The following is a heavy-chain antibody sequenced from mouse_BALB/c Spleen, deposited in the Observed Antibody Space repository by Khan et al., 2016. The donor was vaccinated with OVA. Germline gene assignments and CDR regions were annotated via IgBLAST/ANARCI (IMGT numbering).Heavy chain of an antibody. D-gene: IGHD3-1*01. CDR3: ARGGSSGPAWFTS. V-gene: IGHV3-6*02. J-gene: IGHJ3*01. CDR1: GYSITSGYF. Sequence: EVQLQESGPGLVKPSQSLSLTCSVTGYSITSGYFWNWIRQFPGNKLEWMGYIRSDGDYNYNQSLKNRISIIRDTSKNQFFLRLNSVTPEDTATYYWARGGSSGPAWFTSWGQGTLLTVSA. CDR2: IRSDGDY.